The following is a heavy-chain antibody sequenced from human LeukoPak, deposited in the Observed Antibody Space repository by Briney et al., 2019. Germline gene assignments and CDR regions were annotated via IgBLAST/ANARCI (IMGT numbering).Heavy chain of an antibody. V-gene: IGHV3-23*01. J-gene: IGHJ4*02. CDR3: AKEMYSKGDYALDY. Sequence: DSVKGRFTIYRDNSKNTLFLQLNSLRAEDTAVYHCAKEMYSKGDYALDYWGQGTLLTVSS. D-gene: IGHD4-17*01.